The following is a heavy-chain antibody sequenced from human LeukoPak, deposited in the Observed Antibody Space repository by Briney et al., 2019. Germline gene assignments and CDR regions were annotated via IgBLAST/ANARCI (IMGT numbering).Heavy chain of an antibody. J-gene: IGHJ4*02. Sequence: GESLQISCKGSGYSFTSYWIGWVRQMPGKGLEWMGIIYPGDSDTRYSPSFQGQVTISADKSISTAYLQWSSLKASDTAMYYCARSEMATWRNFDYWGQGTLVTVSS. CDR2: IYPGDSDT. CDR1: GYSFTSYW. CDR3: ARSEMATWRNFDY. D-gene: IGHD5-24*01. V-gene: IGHV5-51*01.